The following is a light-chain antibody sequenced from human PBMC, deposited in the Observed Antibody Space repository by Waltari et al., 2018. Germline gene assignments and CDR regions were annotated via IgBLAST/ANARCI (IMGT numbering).Light chain of an antibody. V-gene: IGLV3-1*01. Sequence: SYELTQPPSVSVSQGQTASITCSGDKLGDKYACWYQQKPGQSPVLVIYQDSKRPSGIPERFSGSNSGNTATLTISGTQAMDEADYYCQAWDSSTAHYVFGTGTKVTVL. CDR1: KLGDKY. J-gene: IGLJ1*01. CDR2: QDS. CDR3: QAWDSSTAHYV.